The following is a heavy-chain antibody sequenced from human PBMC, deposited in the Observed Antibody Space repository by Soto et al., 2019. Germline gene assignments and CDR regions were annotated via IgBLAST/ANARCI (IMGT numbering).Heavy chain of an antibody. J-gene: IGHJ5*02. CDR1: GGSISSGDYY. D-gene: IGHD6-13*01. CDR2: IYYSGRT. V-gene: IGHV4-30-4*01. Sequence: QVQLQESGPGLVKPSQTLSLTCTVSGGSISSGDYYWSWIRQPPGKGLEWIGYIYYSGRTYYNPSPKSRVTISVDTSKNQFSLKLSSVTAADTAVYSCARERPDGSRLDPWGQGTLVTVSS. CDR3: ARERPDGSRLDP.